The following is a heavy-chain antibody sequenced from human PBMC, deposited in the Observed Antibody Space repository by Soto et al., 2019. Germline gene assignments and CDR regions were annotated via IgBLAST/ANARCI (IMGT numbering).Heavy chain of an antibody. CDR1: GGSISSGGYS. D-gene: IGHD3-3*01. Sequence: QLQLQESGSGLVKPSQTLSLTCAVSGGSISSGGYSWSWIRQPPGKGLEWIGYIYHSGSTYYNPSLKSPVTISVDRSKHQFSLKLSSVAAADTAVYYCARVFSFWSGYYTGWFAPWGQGPLVTVSS. CDR3: ARVFSFWSGYYTGWFAP. J-gene: IGHJ5*02. V-gene: IGHV4-30-2*01. CDR2: IYHSGST.